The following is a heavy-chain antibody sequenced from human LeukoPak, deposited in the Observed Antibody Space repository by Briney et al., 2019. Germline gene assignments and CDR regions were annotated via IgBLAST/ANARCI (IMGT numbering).Heavy chain of an antibody. V-gene: IGHV4-30-4*08. Sequence: SQTLSLTCTVSGGSISSGGYYWSWIRQHPGKGLEWIGYIYYSGSTYYNPSLKSRVTISVDTSKNQFSLKLSSVTAADTAVYYCARETYYYDSSGYYFYYFDYWGQGTLVTVSS. CDR3: ARETYYYDSSGYYFYYFDY. J-gene: IGHJ4*02. CDR1: GGSISSGGYY. D-gene: IGHD3-22*01. CDR2: IYYSGST.